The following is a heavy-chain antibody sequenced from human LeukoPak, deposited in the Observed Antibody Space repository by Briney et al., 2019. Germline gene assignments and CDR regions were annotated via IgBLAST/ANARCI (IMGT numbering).Heavy chain of an antibody. CDR3: ARVVVVAATPRWFDP. J-gene: IGHJ5*02. D-gene: IGHD2-15*01. Sequence: ASVKVSCKASGYTFTSYGISWVRQAPGQGLEWMGWISAYNGNTNYAQKLQGRVTMTTDTSTSTAYMELRSLGSDDTAVYYCARVVVVAATPRWFDPWGQGTLVTVSS. CDR1: GYTFTSYG. CDR2: ISAYNGNT. V-gene: IGHV1-18*01.